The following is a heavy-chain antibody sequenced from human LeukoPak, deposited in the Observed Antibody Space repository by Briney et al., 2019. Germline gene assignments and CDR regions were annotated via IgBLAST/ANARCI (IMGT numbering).Heavy chain of an antibody. J-gene: IGHJ4*02. CDR3: ARDPNYYGSGSYSFDY. D-gene: IGHD3-10*01. CDR1: GLTFSSYW. CDR2: ISYDGSNK. V-gene: IGHV3-30*03. Sequence: GGSLRLSCAASGLTFSSYWMHWVRQAPGKGLEWVAVISYDGSNKYYADSVKGRFTISRDNSKNTLYLQMNSLRAEDTAVYYCARDPNYYGSGSYSFDYWGQGTLVTVSS.